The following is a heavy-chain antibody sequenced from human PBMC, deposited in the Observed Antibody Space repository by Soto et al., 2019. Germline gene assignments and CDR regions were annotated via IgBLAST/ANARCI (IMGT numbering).Heavy chain of an antibody. V-gene: IGHV4-59*01. D-gene: IGHD4-17*01. Sequence: SETLSLTCTVSGGSISSYYWSWIRQPPGKGLEWIGYIYYSGSTNYNPSLKSRVTISVDTPKNQFSLKLSSVTAADTAVYYCARLHTTNDDYGDYVVDAFDIWGQGTMVTVSS. CDR1: GGSISSYY. J-gene: IGHJ3*02. CDR3: ARLHTTNDDYGDYVVDAFDI. CDR2: IYYSGST.